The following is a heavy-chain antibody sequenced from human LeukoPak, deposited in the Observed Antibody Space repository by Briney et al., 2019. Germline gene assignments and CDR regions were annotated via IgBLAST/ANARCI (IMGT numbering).Heavy chain of an antibody. CDR3: ARPGIPGTYYYGMDV. Sequence: GESLKISCKGSGYSFTNYWIGWVRQMPGKGLEWMGIIYPGDSDTRYSPSFQGQVTISADKSISTAYLQWSSLKASDTAMYYCARPGIPGTYYYGMDVWGQETTVTVSS. J-gene: IGHJ6*02. CDR2: IYPGDSDT. D-gene: IGHD6-13*01. V-gene: IGHV5-51*01. CDR1: GYSFTNYW.